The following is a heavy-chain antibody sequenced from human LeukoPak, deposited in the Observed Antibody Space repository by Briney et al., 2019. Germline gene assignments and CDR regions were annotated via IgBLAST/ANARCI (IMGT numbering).Heavy chain of an antibody. Sequence: PGGSLRLSCAASGFTFSSYWMHWVRQAPGKGLVWVSRITSDGCTTGYADSVKGRFTISRDNAKNTLYLLMNSLRAEDTAVYYCATGGGWWSPDYWGQGTLVTVSS. D-gene: IGHD2-15*01. V-gene: IGHV3-74*01. J-gene: IGHJ4*02. CDR2: ITSDGCTT. CDR3: ATGGGWWSPDY. CDR1: GFTFSSYW.